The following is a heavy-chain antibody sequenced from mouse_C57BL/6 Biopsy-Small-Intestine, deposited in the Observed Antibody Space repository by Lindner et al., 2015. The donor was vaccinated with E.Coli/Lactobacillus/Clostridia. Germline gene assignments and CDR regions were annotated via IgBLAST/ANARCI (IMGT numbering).Heavy chain of an antibody. CDR3: ARHNYFAMDF. J-gene: IGHJ4*01. V-gene: IGHV1-34*02. CDR2: IYPNNGGT. Sequence: VQLQESGPELVKPGDTVKMSCQASGYIFSDYYIDWVKKSHGQSLEWIGHIYPNNGGTNCNQKFKDKASLTVDKSSSTAYMELHSLTSEDSAVYYCARHNYFAMDFWGQGTSVTVSS. CDR1: GYIFSDYY.